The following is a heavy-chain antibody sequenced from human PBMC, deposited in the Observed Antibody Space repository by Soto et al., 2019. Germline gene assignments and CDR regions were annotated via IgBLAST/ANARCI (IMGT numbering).Heavy chain of an antibody. Sequence: PSETLSLTYTVSGGSITSSSYYWGWIRQPPGKGLEWIGNIYHSGSTNYNPSLKSRVTMSVDKSKNQFSLNLSSVTAADTAVYYCERVTNHYDSSGYDGDTFDIWGQGTMVTVSS. D-gene: IGHD3-22*01. CDR2: IYHSGST. J-gene: IGHJ3*02. CDR1: GGSITSSSYY. CDR3: ERVTNHYDSSGYDGDTFDI. V-gene: IGHV4-39*07.